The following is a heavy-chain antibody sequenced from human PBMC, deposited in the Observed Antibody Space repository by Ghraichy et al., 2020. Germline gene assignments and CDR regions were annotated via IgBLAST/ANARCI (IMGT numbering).Heavy chain of an antibody. CDR1: GFTVSSNY. CDR2: IYSGDKT. Sequence: RLSCAASGFTVSSNYMSWVRQAPGKGLEWVSVIYSGDKTYYADSVKGRFTISRDNSKNTLYLQMNSLRAEDTAVYYCARATRGWFDPWGQGTLVTVSS. CDR3: ARATRGWFDP. V-gene: IGHV3-53*01. J-gene: IGHJ5*02. D-gene: IGHD2-2*01.